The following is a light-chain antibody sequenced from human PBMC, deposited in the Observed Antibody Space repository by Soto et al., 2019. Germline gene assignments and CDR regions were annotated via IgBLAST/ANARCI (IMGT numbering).Light chain of an antibody. CDR1: QTVSIW. V-gene: IGKV1-5*03. Sequence: DIQMTQTPSTLSASVGDRVTITCRASQTVSIWLAWYQQKPGKAPKLLIYKASSLESGVPSRFSGSGSGTEFTLTISSLQPDDSATYYCPQYNTDSRTFGQGTKVEIK. J-gene: IGKJ1*01. CDR3: PQYNTDSRT. CDR2: KAS.